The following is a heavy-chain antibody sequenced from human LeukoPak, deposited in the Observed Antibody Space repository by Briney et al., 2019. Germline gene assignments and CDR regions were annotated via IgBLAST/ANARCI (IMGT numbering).Heavy chain of an antibody. Sequence: SQTLSLTCAVSGGSISSGGYSWSWIRQPPGKGLEWIGYIYHSGSTYYNPSLKSRVTISVDRSKNQFSLKLSSVTAADTAVYYCARGLFYYGSGSYYGAFDIWSQGTMVTVSS. V-gene: IGHV4-30-2*01. CDR3: ARGLFYYGSGSYYGAFDI. CDR1: GGSISSGGYS. J-gene: IGHJ3*02. D-gene: IGHD3-10*01. CDR2: IYHSGST.